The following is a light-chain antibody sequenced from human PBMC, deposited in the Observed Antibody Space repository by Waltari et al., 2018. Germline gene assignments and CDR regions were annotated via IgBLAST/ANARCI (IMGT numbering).Light chain of an antibody. CDR3: QQYNDYLGT. CDR2: EAS. V-gene: IGKV1-5*03. Sequence: ETQMTQSPSALSASAGDIVLVTCRASQSIGTWLAWYQQKPGKAPKLLVFEASNLETGVPSRFSGSGSGTEFTLTIGSLQPDDFATYYCQQYNDYLGTFGQGTRVEIK. J-gene: IGKJ1*01. CDR1: QSIGTW.